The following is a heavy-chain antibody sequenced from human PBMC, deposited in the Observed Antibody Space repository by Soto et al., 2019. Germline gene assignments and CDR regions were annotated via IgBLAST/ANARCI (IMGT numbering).Heavy chain of an antibody. V-gene: IGHV4-39*01. CDR2: IYYSGST. Sequence: SENLSLTCTVSGGSIYSSSFHREWIRHPPEKGLEWIGSIYYSGSTYYSPSLKSRVTISVDTSKNQFSLKLSSVTAADTAVYYCARRERAAGTDWWFDPWGQGTLVTVSS. J-gene: IGHJ5*02. CDR3: ARRERAAGTDWWFDP. D-gene: IGHD6-13*01. CDR1: GGSIYSSSFH.